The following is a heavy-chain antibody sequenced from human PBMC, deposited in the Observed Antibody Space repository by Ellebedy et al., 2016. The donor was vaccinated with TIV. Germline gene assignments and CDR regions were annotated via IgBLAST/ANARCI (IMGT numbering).Heavy chain of an antibody. J-gene: IGHJ4*02. Sequence: GESLKISCAASGFTFSSYAMHWVRQAPGKGLEWVAVISYDGSNKYYADSVKGRFTISRDNSKNTLYLQMNSLRAEDTAMYYCARDQSYGSGTFSGFDFWGQGTLVTVSS. D-gene: IGHD3-10*01. CDR1: GFTFSSYA. V-gene: IGHV3-30-3*01. CDR3: ARDQSYGSGTFSGFDF. CDR2: ISYDGSNK.